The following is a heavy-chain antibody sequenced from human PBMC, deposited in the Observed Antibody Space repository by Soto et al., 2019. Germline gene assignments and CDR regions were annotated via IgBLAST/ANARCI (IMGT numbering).Heavy chain of an antibody. D-gene: IGHD3-22*01. V-gene: IGHV3-48*01. CDR3: ARDQLYYNDISGRPLNAFDV. J-gene: IGHJ3*01. Sequence: PGGSLRLSCAVSGFTFRNYGMNWVRQAPGKGLEWVSYIGIGSSTTYYADSVKGRFTISRDNAKNSLYLQMNSLRAEDTAVYYCARDQLYYNDISGRPLNAFDVWGQGTMVTVSS. CDR1: GFTFRNYG. CDR2: IGIGSSTT.